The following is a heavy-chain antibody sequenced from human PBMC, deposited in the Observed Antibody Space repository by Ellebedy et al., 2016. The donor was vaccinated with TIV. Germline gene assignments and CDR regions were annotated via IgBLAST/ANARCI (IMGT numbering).Heavy chain of an antibody. CDR2: ISASGEST. CDR3: AKVGARRFAGAPGYSSEWPESKTWFDP. CDR1: GFTFSSYA. V-gene: IGHV3-23*01. Sequence: ESLKISCAASGFTFSSYAMSWVRQAPGKGLEWVSVISASGESTYHAESVKGRFTISRENSKNTLFLQMDSLRSEDTAVYYCAKVGARRFAGAPGYSSEWPESKTWFDPWGQGTLVTGSS. D-gene: IGHD6-19*01. J-gene: IGHJ5*02.